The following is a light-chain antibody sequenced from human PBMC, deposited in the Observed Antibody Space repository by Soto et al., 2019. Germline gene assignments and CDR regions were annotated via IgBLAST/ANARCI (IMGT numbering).Light chain of an antibody. Sequence: DIQMTQSPSAMSASVGDRVTITCRASQGISNHLVWFQQRPGKVPKLLIYDASILQTGVPSRFSGSGSGTDFTLTISSLPHEDFATYYCQQHTNFPLTFGQGTRLEAK. CDR1: QGISNH. J-gene: IGKJ5*01. V-gene: IGKV1-17*03. CDR3: QQHTNFPLT. CDR2: DAS.